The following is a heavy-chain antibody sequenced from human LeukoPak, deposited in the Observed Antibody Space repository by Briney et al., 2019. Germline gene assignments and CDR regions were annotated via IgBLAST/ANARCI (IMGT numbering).Heavy chain of an antibody. V-gene: IGHV3-30*03. D-gene: IGHD2-2*01. J-gene: IGHJ5*02. CDR3: ARAPQPWVLSPPADR. CDR2: ISYDGSYE. CDR1: GFTFSSYA. Sequence: GGSLRLSCAASGFTFSSYAMHWVRQAPGKGLEWVAIISYDGSYENYGDSVKGRFTISRDNSKNTLYLQMNSPRAEDTAVYYFARAPQPWVLSPPADRWGQGTLVTVSS.